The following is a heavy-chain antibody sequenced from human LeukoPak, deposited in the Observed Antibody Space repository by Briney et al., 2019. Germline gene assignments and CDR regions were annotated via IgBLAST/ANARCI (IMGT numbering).Heavy chain of an antibody. D-gene: IGHD2/OR15-2a*01. Sequence: GASVKVSCKVSGYTLTELSMHWVRQAPGKGLEWMGGFDPEDGETIYAQKFQGRVTMTEDTSTDTAYMELSSLRSEDTAVYYCATAGWVATFFYYGMDVWGQGTTVTVSS. V-gene: IGHV1-24*01. CDR2: FDPEDGET. CDR3: ATAGWVATFFYYGMDV. CDR1: GYTLTELS. J-gene: IGHJ6*02.